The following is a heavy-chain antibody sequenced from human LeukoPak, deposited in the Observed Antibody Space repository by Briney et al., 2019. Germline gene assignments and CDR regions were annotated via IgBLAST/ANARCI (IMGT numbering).Heavy chain of an antibody. CDR3: AREHMTKVTHDY. Sequence: PSETLSLTCTVSGGSISSSSYYWGWIRQPPGKGLEWIASIYYSGSTYYNPSLKSRVTISVDTSKNQFSLKLSSVTAADTAVYYCAREHMTKVTHDYWGQGTLVTVSS. D-gene: IGHD4-17*01. V-gene: IGHV4-39*07. CDR2: IYYSGST. J-gene: IGHJ4*02. CDR1: GGSISSSSYY.